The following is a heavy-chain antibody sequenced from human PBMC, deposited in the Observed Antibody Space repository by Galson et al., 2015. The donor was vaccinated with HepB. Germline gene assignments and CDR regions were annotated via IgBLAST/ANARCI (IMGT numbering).Heavy chain of an antibody. J-gene: IGHJ4*02. V-gene: IGHV1-18*01. CDR3: AREAAAGTTPVYYFDY. CDR1: GYTFTSYG. CDR2: ISAYNGNT. D-gene: IGHD6-13*01. Sequence: SVKVSCKASGYTFTSYGISWVRQAPGQGLEWMGWISAYNGNTNYAQKLQGRVTMTTDTSTSTAYMELRSLRSDDTAVYYCAREAAAGTTPVYYFDYWGQGTLVTVSS.